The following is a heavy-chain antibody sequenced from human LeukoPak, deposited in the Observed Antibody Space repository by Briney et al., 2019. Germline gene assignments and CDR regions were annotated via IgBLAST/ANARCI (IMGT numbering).Heavy chain of an antibody. D-gene: IGHD3-3*01. J-gene: IGHJ4*02. V-gene: IGHV1-46*01. Sequence: ASVKVSCKASGYTFTSYFMHWVRQAPGQGLEWMGIINPRGGSTTYTQEFQGRITMTRDMSTSTAYMELSSLRSEDTAVYYCAAGLTIFGVVKYFDYWGQGTLVTVSS. CDR2: INPRGGST. CDR3: AAGLTIFGVVKYFDY. CDR1: GYTFTSYF.